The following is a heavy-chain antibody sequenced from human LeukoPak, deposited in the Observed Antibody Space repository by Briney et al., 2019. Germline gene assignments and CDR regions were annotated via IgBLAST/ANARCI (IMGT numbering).Heavy chain of an antibody. V-gene: IGHV4-30-2*01. CDR2: IYHSGST. CDR1: GGSISSGGYS. CDR3: AGERGEEYSSGWYKRNYFDN. J-gene: IGHJ4*02. D-gene: IGHD6-19*01. Sequence: SETLSLTCAVSGGSISSGGYSWSWIRQPPGKGLEWIGYIYHSGSTYYNPSLKSRVAISADMSKNQFSLKLTSVTGADTAVYYCAGERGEEYSSGWYKRNYFDNWGQGIRVTVSS.